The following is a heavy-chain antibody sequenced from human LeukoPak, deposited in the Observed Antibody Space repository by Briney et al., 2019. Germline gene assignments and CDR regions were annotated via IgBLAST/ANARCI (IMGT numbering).Heavy chain of an antibody. CDR3: ARDYYYYMDV. V-gene: IGHV3-23*01. CDR2: IGGSDGRT. J-gene: IGHJ6*03. Sequence: GGSLRLSCAASGFTFSTYAMRWVRQAPGKGLEGVSLIGGSDGRTHYADSVKGRFTISRDNAKNSLYLQMNSLRAEDTAVYYCARDYYYYMDVWGKGTTVTVSS. CDR1: GFTFSTYA.